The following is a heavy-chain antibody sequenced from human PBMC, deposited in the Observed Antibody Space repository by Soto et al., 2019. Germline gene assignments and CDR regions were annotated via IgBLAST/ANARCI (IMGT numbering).Heavy chain of an antibody. CDR3: ARHGAAIWLGY. D-gene: IGHD6-19*01. J-gene: IGHJ4*02. Sequence: LKISCKTSGYTFSGHWISWVRQVPGKGLQWMGNIDPSDSYINYNPAFRGHVTFSVDKSNSTAYLHWRSLGPSDTAIYYCARHGAAIWLGYWGQGTLVTVSS. CDR1: GYTFSGHW. CDR2: IDPSDSYI. V-gene: IGHV5-10-1*01.